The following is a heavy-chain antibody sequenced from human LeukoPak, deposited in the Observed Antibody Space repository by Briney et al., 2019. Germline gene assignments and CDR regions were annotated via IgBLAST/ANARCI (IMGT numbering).Heavy chain of an antibody. CDR2: INHSGSN. Sequence: SETLSLTCAVYGGSFSGYYWSWIRQPPGKGLEWIGEINHSGSNNYNPSLKSRVTISVHTSKNQFSLKLSSVTAADTAVYYCARGRVLWFGELYPRCFDPWGQGTLVTVSS. V-gene: IGHV4-34*01. CDR1: GGSFSGYY. D-gene: IGHD3-10*01. J-gene: IGHJ5*02. CDR3: ARGRVLWFGELYPRCFDP.